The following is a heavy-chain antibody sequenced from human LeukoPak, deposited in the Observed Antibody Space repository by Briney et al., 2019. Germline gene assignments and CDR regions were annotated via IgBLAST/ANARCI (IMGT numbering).Heavy chain of an antibody. J-gene: IGHJ5*02. CDR2: MNPNSGST. CDR1: GYTFTTYD. CDR3: TRGDGLTAALTQRWFDP. V-gene: IGHV1-8*01. D-gene: IGHD6-13*01. Sequence: ASVKVSRKASGYTFTTYDINWVRQATGQGLEWMGWMNPNSGSTDYAQKFQGRVTMTRNTSMSTAYMELRSLRSEDTAVYYCTRGDGLTAALTQRWFDPWGQGTLVTVSS.